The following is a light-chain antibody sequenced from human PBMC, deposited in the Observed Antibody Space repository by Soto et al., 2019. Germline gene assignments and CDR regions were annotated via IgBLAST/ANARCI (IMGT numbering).Light chain of an antibody. CDR3: SSYTSSRTLNYV. CDR1: RGDVGGYNY. CDR2: EVS. Sequence: QSALTQPASVSGSAGQSITIRCTGARGDVGGYNYVSWDHQHPGKSPKLLIYEVSNRPSGVSNRFPGCKSGNTASLTISGLQAEDEADYYCSSYTSSRTLNYVFGTGTKVTVL. J-gene: IGLJ1*01. V-gene: IGLV2-14*01.